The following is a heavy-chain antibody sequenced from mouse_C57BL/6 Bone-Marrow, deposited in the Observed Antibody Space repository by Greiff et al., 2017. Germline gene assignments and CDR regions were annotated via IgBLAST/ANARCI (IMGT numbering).Heavy chain of an antibody. J-gene: IGHJ2*01. CDR2: ISSGGSYT. D-gene: IGHD4-1*01. CDR3: ARRTGNYFDD. V-gene: IGHV5-6*02. Sequence: DVKLVESGGDLVKPGGSLKLSCAASGFTFSSYGMSWVRQTPDKRLEWVATISSGGSYTYYPDSVKGRFTISRDNAKNTLYLQMSSLKSEDTAMYYCARRTGNYFDDWGQGTTLTVSS. CDR1: GFTFSSYG.